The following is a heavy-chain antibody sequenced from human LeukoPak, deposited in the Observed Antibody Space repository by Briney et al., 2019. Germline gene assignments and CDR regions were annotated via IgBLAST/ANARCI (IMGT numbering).Heavy chain of an antibody. CDR1: GFTFSGYW. D-gene: IGHD6-19*01. Sequence: PGGSLRLSCAASGFTFSGYWMSWVRQAPGKGLEWVANINLDGSVRHYVDSARGRFIISRDNAKNSLYLQMNSLRAEDTAVYYCASPLGYSSGWVNWGQGTLVTVSS. CDR3: ASPLGYSSGWVN. V-gene: IGHV3-7*01. J-gene: IGHJ4*02. CDR2: INLDGSVR.